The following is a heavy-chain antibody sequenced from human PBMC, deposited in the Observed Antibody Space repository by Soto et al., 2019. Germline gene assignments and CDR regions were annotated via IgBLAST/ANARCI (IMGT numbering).Heavy chain of an antibody. Sequence: EVQVVESGGGLVQPGRSLRLSCAASGFTYDDYAMHWVRQAPGKGLEWVSGISWNSGSVGYADSVQGRFTISRDNAKNYLYLQMNSLRPEDKALYDGVKGHGAHYCGPGSDGGEGTVVTVSS. J-gene: IGHJ4*02. CDR3: VKGHGAHYCGPGSD. D-gene: IGHD3-10*01. V-gene: IGHV3-9*01. CDR1: GFTYDDYA. CDR2: ISWNSGSV.